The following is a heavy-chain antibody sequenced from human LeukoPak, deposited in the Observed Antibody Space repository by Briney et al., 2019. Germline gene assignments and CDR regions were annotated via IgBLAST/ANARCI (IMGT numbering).Heavy chain of an antibody. CDR1: GDSVSNNSAA. CDR3: ARATPVEFGFQNAYNI. D-gene: IGHD1-1*01. CDR2: IYFSSKWYS. V-gene: IGHV6-1*01. Sequence: SQTLSLTCAISGDSVSNNSAAWNWIRQSPSRGLEWLGRIYFSSKWYSDYAVSVRSRIIISPDTSKNQLSLQLHSVTPEDSAVYFCARATPVEFGFQNAYNIWGPGTLVTVSS. J-gene: IGHJ3*02.